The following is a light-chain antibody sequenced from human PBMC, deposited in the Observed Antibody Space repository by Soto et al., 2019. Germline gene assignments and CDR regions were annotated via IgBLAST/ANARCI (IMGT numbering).Light chain of an antibody. V-gene: IGKV3-11*01. CDR3: QQYNNWPRT. Sequence: EIVLTQSPATLSLSPGERATLSCRASQSVSIHLAWYQQKGGQAPRLLIYDTSNRATGIPARFSGSGSGTDFTLTISSLETEDFAVYYCQQYNNWPRTFGQGTKLEIK. CDR2: DTS. J-gene: IGKJ2*01. CDR1: QSVSIH.